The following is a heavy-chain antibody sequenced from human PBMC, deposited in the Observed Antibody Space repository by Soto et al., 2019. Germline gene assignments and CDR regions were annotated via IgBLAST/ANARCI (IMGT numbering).Heavy chain of an antibody. D-gene: IGHD6-13*01. J-gene: IGHJ5*02. V-gene: IGHV1-69*13. CDR1: GGTFSSYA. CDR3: AVGIAAAGIIWFDP. CDR2: IIPIFGTA. Sequence: SVKVSCKASGGTFSSYAISWVRQAPGQGLEWMGGIIPIFGTANYAQKFQGRVTITADESTSTAYMELSSLRSEDTAVYYCAVGIAAAGIIWFDPWGQGTLVTVSS.